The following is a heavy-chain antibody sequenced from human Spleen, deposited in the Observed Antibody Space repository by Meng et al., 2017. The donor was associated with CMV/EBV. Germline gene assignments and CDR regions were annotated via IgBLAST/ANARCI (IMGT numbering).Heavy chain of an antibody. Sequence: GESLKISCAASGFTFASFAMSGVRQAPGKGLEWVSVISSGGSTTHYADTVKGRFSISRDNSRNKLHLQMNRRRAEDTALYSCAKVHFDSGSYYYYYGMDVWGQGTTVTVSS. V-gene: IGHV3-23*03. CDR1: GFTFASFA. CDR2: ISSGGSTT. CDR3: AKVHFDSGSYYYYYGMDV. J-gene: IGHJ6*02. D-gene: IGHD1-26*01.